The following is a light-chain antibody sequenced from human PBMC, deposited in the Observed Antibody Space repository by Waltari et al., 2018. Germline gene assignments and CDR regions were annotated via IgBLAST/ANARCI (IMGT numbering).Light chain of an antibody. V-gene: IGKV3-15*01. CDR3: QQYHNWPPLT. J-gene: IGKJ4*01. CDR2: GAS. Sequence: EILMTQSPATLSVSPGERATLPCRASQSVSSNLAWYQQKPGQAPRLLIYGASTRATGIPARFSGSGSGTEFTLTISSLQSEDFAVYYCQQYHNWPPLTFGGGTKVEMK. CDR1: QSVSSN.